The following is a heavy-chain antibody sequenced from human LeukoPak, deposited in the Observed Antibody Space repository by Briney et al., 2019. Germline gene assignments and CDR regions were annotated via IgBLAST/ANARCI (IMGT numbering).Heavy chain of an antibody. D-gene: IGHD3-3*01. V-gene: IGHV1-46*01. CDR3: ARETTGGKYYDFWSAYYDYYFDY. CDR2: INPSGGST. Sequence: ASVKVSCKASGYSFSTHWMHWVRQAPGQGLEWMGIINPSGGSTSYAQKFQGRVTMTRDMSTSTVYMELSSLRSEDTAVYYCARETTGGKYYDFWSAYYDYYFDYWGQGTLVTVSS. J-gene: IGHJ4*02. CDR1: GYSFSTHW.